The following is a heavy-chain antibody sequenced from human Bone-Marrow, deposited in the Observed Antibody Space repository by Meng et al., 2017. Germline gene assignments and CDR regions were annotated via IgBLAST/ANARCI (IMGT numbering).Heavy chain of an antibody. Sequence: ASVKVSCKASGYSFTSYDIHWVRQATGQGLEWMGWMNPNSGNTGYAQKFQGRVTITRNTSISTAYMELSSLRSEDTAVYYCARGGIAAAAIDNWGQGTLVTVSS. CDR3: ARGGIAAAAIDN. V-gene: IGHV1-8*03. J-gene: IGHJ4*02. D-gene: IGHD6-13*01. CDR2: MNPNSGNT. CDR1: GYSFTSYD.